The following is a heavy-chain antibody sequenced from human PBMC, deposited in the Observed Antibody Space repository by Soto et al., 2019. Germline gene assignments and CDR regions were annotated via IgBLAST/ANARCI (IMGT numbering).Heavy chain of an antibody. V-gene: IGHV1-69*13. D-gene: IGHD2-2*01. J-gene: IGHJ6*02. CDR2: IIPIFGTA. CDR3: ARYCSSTICYSDYYGMDV. Sequence: SVKVSCKASGGTFSSYAISWVRQAPGQGLEWMGGIIPIFGTANYAQKFQGRVTITADESTSTAYMELSSLRSEDTAVYYCARYCSSTICYSDYYGMDVWGQGTTVTVSS. CDR1: GGTFSSYA.